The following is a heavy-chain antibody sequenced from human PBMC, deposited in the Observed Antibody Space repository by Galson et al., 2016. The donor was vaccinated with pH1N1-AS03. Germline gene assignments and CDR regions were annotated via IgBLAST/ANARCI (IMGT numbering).Heavy chain of an antibody. Sequence: QSGAEVKKPGESLKISCKVSGYTFSNHWIGWVRQMPGKGLEWMGIIYPADSSTTYSPSFQGQVTISADQSISAAYLQWSSLTASDPAMYFCARQQDGRGSGLEWLFWYGMDVWGQGTTVIVSS. J-gene: IGHJ6*02. CDR3: ARQQDGRGSGLEWLFWYGMDV. V-gene: IGHV5-51*01. CDR2: IYPADSST. D-gene: IGHD3-3*01. CDR1: GYTFSNHW.